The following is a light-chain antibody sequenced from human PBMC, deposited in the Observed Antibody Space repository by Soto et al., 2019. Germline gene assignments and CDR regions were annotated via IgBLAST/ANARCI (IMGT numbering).Light chain of an antibody. Sequence: EIVMTQSPATLSVSPGERATLSCRASQSVSGNLAWYQQKPGQAPRLLIYGASTRATGIPARFSGSGSGTEVTPTISSMQAEDFAGYYCEQYNSWPPLTFGGGTKVEIK. CDR3: EQYNSWPPLT. CDR2: GAS. CDR1: QSVSGN. V-gene: IGKV3-15*01. J-gene: IGKJ4*01.